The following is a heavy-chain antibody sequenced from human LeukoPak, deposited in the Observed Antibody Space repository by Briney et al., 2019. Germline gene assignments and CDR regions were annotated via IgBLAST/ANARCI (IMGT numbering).Heavy chain of an antibody. Sequence: PSETLSLTCAVYGGSFSGYYWRRIRQPPGKGLEWVSSISSSSSYIYYADSVKGRFTISRDNAKNSLYLQMNSLRAEDTAVYYCARARPDYHDSIAAARNAKYYYYMDVWGKGTTVTISS. J-gene: IGHJ6*03. CDR2: ISSSSSYI. D-gene: IGHD6-13*01. V-gene: IGHV3-21*01. CDR1: GGSFSGYY. CDR3: ARARPDYHDSIAAARNAKYYYYMDV.